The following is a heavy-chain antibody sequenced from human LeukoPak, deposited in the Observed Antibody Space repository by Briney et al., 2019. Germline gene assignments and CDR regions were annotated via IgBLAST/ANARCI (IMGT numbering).Heavy chain of an antibody. Sequence: SETLSLTCTVSGGSISSSSYYWGWIRQPPGKGLEWIGSIYYSGSTYYNPSLKSRVTISVDTSKNQFSLKLSSVTAADTAVYYCARQIVVVPDYWGQGTLVTVSS. CDR1: GGSISSSSYY. CDR2: IYYSGST. V-gene: IGHV4-39*01. D-gene: IGHD3-22*01. J-gene: IGHJ4*02. CDR3: ARQIVVVPDY.